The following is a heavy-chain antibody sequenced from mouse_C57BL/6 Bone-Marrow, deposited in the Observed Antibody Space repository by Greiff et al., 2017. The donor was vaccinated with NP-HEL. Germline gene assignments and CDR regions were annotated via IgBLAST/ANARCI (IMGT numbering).Heavy chain of an antibody. CDR1: GYTFTSYG. Sequence: QVQLQQSGAELARPGASVKLSCKASGYTFTSYGISWVKQRTGQGLEWIGEIYPRSGNTYYNEKFKGKATLTADKSSSTAYMELRSLTSDDSAVYFCARKGATIAHYYAMDYWGQGTSVTVSS. D-gene: IGHD2-12*01. CDR3: ARKGATIAHYYAMDY. V-gene: IGHV1-81*01. CDR2: IYPRSGNT. J-gene: IGHJ4*01.